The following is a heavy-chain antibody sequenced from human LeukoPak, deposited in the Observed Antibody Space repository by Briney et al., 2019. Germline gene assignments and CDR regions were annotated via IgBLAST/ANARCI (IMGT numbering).Heavy chain of an antibody. CDR2: ISGSGGST. CDR3: AKGGCSGGSCYSDY. V-gene: IGHV3-23*01. Sequence: SGGSLRLSCAASGFTFSSYGMSWVRQAPGKGLEWVSAISGSGGSTYYADSVKGRFTISRDNSKNTLYLQMNSLRAEDTAVYYCAKGGCSGGSCYSDYWGQGTLVTVSS. CDR1: GFTFSSYG. J-gene: IGHJ4*02. D-gene: IGHD2-15*01.